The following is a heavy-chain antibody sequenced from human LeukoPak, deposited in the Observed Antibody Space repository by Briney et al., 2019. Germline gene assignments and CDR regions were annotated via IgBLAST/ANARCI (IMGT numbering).Heavy chain of an antibody. J-gene: IGHJ3*02. CDR3: ASLTTAEAFDI. V-gene: IGHV4-59*01. D-gene: IGHD3-22*01. CDR1: GGSISIYY. Sequence: TSETLSLPCTVSGGSISIYYWSWIRQPPGKGLEWIGYIYDSGSTNYNPSLKSRVTISVDTSKNQFSLKLSSVTAADTAVYYCASLTTAEAFDIWGQGTMVTVSS. CDR2: IYDSGST.